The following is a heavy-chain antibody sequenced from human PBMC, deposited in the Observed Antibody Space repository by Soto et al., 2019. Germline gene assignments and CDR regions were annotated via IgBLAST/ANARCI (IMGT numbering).Heavy chain of an antibody. CDR3: ARTKVPSSWYPNWFDP. J-gene: IGHJ5*02. CDR2: IYHSGST. Sequence: SETLSLTCAVSGYSISSGYYWGWIRQPPGKGLEWIGSIYHSGSTYYNPSLKSRVTISVDTSRNQFSLKLSSVTAADTAVYYCARTKVPSSWYPNWFDPWGQGTLVTVSS. CDR1: GYSISSGYY. D-gene: IGHD6-13*01. V-gene: IGHV4-38-2*01.